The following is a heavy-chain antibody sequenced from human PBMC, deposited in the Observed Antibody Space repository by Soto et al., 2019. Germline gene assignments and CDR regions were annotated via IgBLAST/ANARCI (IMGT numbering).Heavy chain of an antibody. CDR3: ARVAGSPDS. Sequence: QVQLVQSGPEVKKPGASVKVSCKASGYTFTTYAFNWVRQSPGQGLEWMGWLNPKSGMTGSAQKLQGRVTMTRDSSISTVDMELSSLRSEDTAVYYCARVAGSPDSGGQGTLVTVSS. J-gene: IGHJ4*02. D-gene: IGHD1-26*01. CDR1: GYTFTTYA. CDR2: LNPKSGMT. V-gene: IGHV1-8*01.